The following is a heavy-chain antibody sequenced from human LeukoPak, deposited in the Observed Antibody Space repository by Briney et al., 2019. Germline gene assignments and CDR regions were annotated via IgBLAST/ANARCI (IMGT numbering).Heavy chain of an antibody. CDR3: ATALPVGATISPLFDY. V-gene: IGHV1-24*01. CDR2: FDPEDGET. D-gene: IGHD1-26*01. J-gene: IGHJ4*02. Sequence: VASVKVSCKVSGYTLTELSMHWVRQAPGKGLEWMGGFDPEDGETIYAQKFQGRVTMTEDTSTDTAYMELSSLRSEDTAVYYCATALPVGATISPLFDYWGQGTLVTVSS. CDR1: GYTLTELS.